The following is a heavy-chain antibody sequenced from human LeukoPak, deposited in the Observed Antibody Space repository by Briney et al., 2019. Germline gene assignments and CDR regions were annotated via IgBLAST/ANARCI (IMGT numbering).Heavy chain of an antibody. Sequence: AGGSLRLSCVGSGFTFSNYGMHWVRQAPGKGLDWVAIIWNGGNNQDYVDSVKGRFTISRDNSKNTLYLQMNSLKPEDTAVYYCAKDLCTSSRGCDAFDIRGPGTMVTVSS. CDR1: GFTFSNYG. CDR2: IWNGGNNQ. D-gene: IGHD2-2*01. CDR3: AKDLCTSSRGCDAFDI. J-gene: IGHJ3*02. V-gene: IGHV3-30*02.